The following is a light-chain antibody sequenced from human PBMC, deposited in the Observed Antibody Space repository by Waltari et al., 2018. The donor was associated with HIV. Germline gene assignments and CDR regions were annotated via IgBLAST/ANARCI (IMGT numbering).Light chain of an antibody. J-gene: IGLJ1*01. CDR2: EVS. Sequence: QSALTQPPSASGSPGQSVTISCSGTSSDVGGYDYVSWYQQHPGKAPKLMIYEVSMRPSVVPDRFSCSKSGNTASLTVSGLQADDDADYYCSSHAGSNNYVFGTGTKVTVL. V-gene: IGLV2-8*01. CDR1: SSDVGGYDY. CDR3: SSHAGSNNYV.